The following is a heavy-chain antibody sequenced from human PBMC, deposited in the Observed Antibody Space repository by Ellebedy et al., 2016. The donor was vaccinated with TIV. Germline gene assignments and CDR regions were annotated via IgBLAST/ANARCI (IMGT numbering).Heavy chain of an antibody. CDR2: ISSDGSYT. D-gene: IGHD1-1*01. CDR1: GFTFSSHW. J-gene: IGHJ5*02. V-gene: IGHV3-74*01. Sequence: PGGSLRLSCAASGFTFSSHWTHWVRQAPGKGLVWVSRISSDGSYTSYADSVKGRFTISRDNAKNTLYLQMNSRRAEDTAVYYCARDIPQRPNPARFDPWGQGTLVTVSS. CDR3: ARDIPQRPNPARFDP.